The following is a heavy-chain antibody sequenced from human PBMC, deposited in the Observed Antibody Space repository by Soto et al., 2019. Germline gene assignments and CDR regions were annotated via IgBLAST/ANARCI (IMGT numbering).Heavy chain of an antibody. CDR1: GGSINSYH. V-gene: IGHV4-59*01. D-gene: IGHD3-22*01. CDR3: ARVGTYYDPSGYYMLDFDD. CDR2: ISYSGTT. J-gene: IGHJ4*02. Sequence: PSETLSLTCSVSGGSINSYHWSWIRQPPGKGLEWIGYISYSGTTNFNPSLQSRVTISVDTSKNQFSLKLSSVTAADTAVYYCARVGTYYDPSGYYMLDFDDWGQGTLVTVSS.